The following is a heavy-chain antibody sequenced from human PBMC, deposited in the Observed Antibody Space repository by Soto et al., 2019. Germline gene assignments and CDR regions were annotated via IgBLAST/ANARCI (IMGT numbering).Heavy chain of an antibody. Sequence: PGGSLRLSCAASGFTIRNYFMHWVRQAPGKGLEWVAVTSYDGSNKYYADSVKGRFTISRDNSNNTLSLQMNSLRAEDTALYSCARGDPYYGMDVWGQGTTVTVS. CDR2: TSYDGSNK. V-gene: IGHV3-30-3*01. J-gene: IGHJ6*02. D-gene: IGHD2-21*01. CDR1: GFTIRNYF. CDR3: ARGDPYYGMDV.